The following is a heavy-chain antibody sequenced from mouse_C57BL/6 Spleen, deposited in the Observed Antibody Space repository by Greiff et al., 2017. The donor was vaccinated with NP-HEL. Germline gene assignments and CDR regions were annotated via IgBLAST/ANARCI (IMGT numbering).Heavy chain of an antibody. J-gene: IGHJ4*01. D-gene: IGHD2-3*01. CDR1: GFTFSSYA. Sequence: EVQLVESGEGLVKPGGSLKLSCAASGFTFSSYAMSWVRQTPEKRLEWVAYISSGGDYIYYADTVTGRVTISRDNARNTLYLQMSSLKAEDTAMYYCTRDGYAMDYWGQGTSVTVSS. CDR3: TRDGYAMDY. V-gene: IGHV5-9-1*02. CDR2: ISSGGDYI.